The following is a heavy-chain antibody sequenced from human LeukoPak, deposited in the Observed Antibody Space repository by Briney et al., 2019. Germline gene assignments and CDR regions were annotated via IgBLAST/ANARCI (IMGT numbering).Heavy chain of an antibody. D-gene: IGHD6-13*01. CDR3: ARDRDLAAAGYYFDY. J-gene: IGHJ4*02. V-gene: IGHV3-30-3*01. CDR2: ISYNGNNK. Sequence: PGRSLRLSCAASGFTFSSYAMHWVRQPPGKGLEWVAVISYNGNNKYSADSVKGRFTISRDNSKNTLYLQMNSLRAEDTDVYYCARDRDLAAAGYYFDYWGQGTLVTVSS. CDR1: GFTFSSYA.